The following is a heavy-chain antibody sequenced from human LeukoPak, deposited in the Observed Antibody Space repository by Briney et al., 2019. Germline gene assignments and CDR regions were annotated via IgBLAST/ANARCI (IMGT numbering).Heavy chain of an antibody. CDR3: TREGAARNFDY. J-gene: IGHJ4*02. D-gene: IGHD6-6*01. CDR1: GGSISSGTYY. CDR2: IYTSGST. V-gene: IGHV4-61*02. Sequence: PSQTLSLTCTVSGGSISSGTYYWTWIRQPAGKGLEWIGRIYTSGSTNFNPSLKSRVSISLDTSQNQSSLKLSYVTAADTAVYYCTREGAARNFDYWGQGILVTVSS.